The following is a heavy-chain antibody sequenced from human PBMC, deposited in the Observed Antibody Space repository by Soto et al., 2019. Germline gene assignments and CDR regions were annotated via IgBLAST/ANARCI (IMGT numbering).Heavy chain of an antibody. CDR3: ARNLYNTGDFDH. V-gene: IGHV1-8*02. D-gene: IGHD3-16*01. CDR2: MTPNSGNT. Sequence: QVQLMQSGAEVRKPGASVKVSCRASGYTFTDYDINWVRQATGQGLEWLGWMTPNSGNTGYALKFQGRVTLTRDISRSTAYMELSRLTSEDTAVYYCARNLYNTGDFDHWGQGTLVTVSS. J-gene: IGHJ5*02. CDR1: GYTFTDYD.